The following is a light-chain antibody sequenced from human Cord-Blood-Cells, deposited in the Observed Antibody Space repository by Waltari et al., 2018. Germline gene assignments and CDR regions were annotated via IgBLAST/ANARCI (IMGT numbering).Light chain of an antibody. J-gene: IGLJ1*01. CDR1: SSDVGGYNY. Sequence: QFALTQPRSVSGSPGQSVPISCTGPSSDVGGYNYVSWYQQHPGKAPKLMIYDVSKRPSGVPDRFSGSKSGNTASLTISGLQAEDEADYYCCSYAGSYVFGTGTKVTVL. CDR2: DVS. V-gene: IGLV2-11*02. CDR3: CSYAGSYV.